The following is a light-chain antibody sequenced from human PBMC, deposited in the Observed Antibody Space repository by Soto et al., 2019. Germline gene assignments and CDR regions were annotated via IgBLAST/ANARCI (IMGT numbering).Light chain of an antibody. CDR1: QSVGSTY. V-gene: IGKV3-20*01. J-gene: IGKJ4*01. CDR3: QKYGTLPLN. Sequence: EIILTQPPGTLPCSPGQRATLSCRASQSVGSTYLAWYQQKPGQAPRLLIFGASSRATGIPDRFSGSGSGTDFTLTISRLEPEDFAVFYCQKYGTLPLNFGGGTKVDIK. CDR2: GAS.